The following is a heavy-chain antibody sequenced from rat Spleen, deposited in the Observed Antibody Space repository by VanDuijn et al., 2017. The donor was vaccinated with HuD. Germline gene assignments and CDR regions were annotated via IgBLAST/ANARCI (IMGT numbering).Heavy chain of an antibody. V-gene: IGHV3-1*01. D-gene: IGHD1-4*01. CDR1: GYSITSNY. Sequence: EVQLQESGPGLVKPSQSLSLTCSVTGYSITSNYWGWIRKFPGNKMEWMGYISYSGSTSYNPSLKSRISITRDTSKNQFFLQLNSVTTEDTATYYCAREGRGGITPLDYWGQGVMVTVSS. CDR3: AREGRGGITPLDY. J-gene: IGHJ2*01. CDR2: ISYSGST.